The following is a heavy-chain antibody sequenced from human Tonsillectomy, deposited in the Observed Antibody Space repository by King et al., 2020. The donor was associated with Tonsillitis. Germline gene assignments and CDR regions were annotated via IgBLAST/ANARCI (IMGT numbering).Heavy chain of an antibody. J-gene: IGHJ4*02. V-gene: IGHV4-38-2*02. CDR3: AGLGHSGSYKERNDY. Sequence: QLQESGPGLVKPSETLSLTCTVSGYSISSGYYWGWIRQPPGKGLEWIGSIYHSGSTYYNPSLKSRVTISVDTSKNQFSLKLSSVTAAETAVYYCAGLGHSGSYKERNDYWGQGTLVTVAS. CDR1: GYSISSGYY. CDR2: IYHSGST. D-gene: IGHD1-26*01.